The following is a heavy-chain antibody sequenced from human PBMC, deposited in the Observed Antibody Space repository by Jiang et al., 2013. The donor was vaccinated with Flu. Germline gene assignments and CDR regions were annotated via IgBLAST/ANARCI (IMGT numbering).Heavy chain of an antibody. V-gene: IGHV5-10-1*01. J-gene: IGHJ5*02. Sequence: RIDPSDSYTNYSPSFQGHVTISADKSISTAYLQWSSLKASDTAMYYCARGGIIIAAAGTGNGHWFDPWGQGTLVTVSS. CDR3: ARGGIIIAAAGTGNGHWFDP. CDR2: IDPSDSYT. D-gene: IGHD6-13*01.